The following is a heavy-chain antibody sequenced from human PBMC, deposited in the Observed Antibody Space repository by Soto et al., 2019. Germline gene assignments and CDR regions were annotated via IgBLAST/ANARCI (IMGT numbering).Heavy chain of an antibody. D-gene: IGHD5-12*01. CDR2: ISSDGSTT. CDR1: GFTFSTSW. CDR3: ARTVEGGYGPYYFNYGLDV. V-gene: IGHV3-74*01. Sequence: EVQLVESGGGLVQPGGSLRLSCAASGFTFSTSWMHWVRQAPGKGLVWVSRISSDGSTTSYADSVKGRFTISRDNAKNTLYLQLNSLRAEDTAVYYCARTVEGGYGPYYFNYGLDVWGQGTTVTVSS. J-gene: IGHJ6*02.